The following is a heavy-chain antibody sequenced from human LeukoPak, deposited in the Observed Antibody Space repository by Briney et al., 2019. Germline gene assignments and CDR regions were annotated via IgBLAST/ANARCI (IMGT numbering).Heavy chain of an antibody. J-gene: IGHJ4*02. CDR1: GYTFTSYD. CDR2: MNPNSGNT. D-gene: IGHD3-22*01. CDR3: ARGQYDSSGYYWGLGY. V-gene: IGHV1-8*03. Sequence: GASVKVSCKASGYTFTSYDINWVRQATGQGLEWMGWMNPNSGNTGYAQKFQGRVTITRNTSISTAYMEMSSLRSEATAVYYCARGQYDSSGYYWGLGYWGQGTLVTVSS.